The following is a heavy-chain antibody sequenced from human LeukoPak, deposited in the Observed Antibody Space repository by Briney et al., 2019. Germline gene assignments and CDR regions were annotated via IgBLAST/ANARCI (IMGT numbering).Heavy chain of an antibody. J-gene: IGHJ4*02. Sequence: SETLSLTCAVYGGSFSGYYWSWIRQPPGKGLEWIGEINHSGSTNYNPSLKSRVTISVDTSKNQFSLKLSSVTAADTAVYYCARLGLLWFGGGDFDYWGQGTLVTVSS. CDR1: GGSFSGYY. CDR2: INHSGST. D-gene: IGHD3-10*01. CDR3: ARLGLLWFGGGDFDY. V-gene: IGHV4-34*01.